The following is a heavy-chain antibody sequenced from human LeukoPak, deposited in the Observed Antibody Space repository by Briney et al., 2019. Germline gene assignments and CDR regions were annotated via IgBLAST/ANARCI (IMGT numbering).Heavy chain of an antibody. CDR2: INQSGST. CDR3: ARGSFDSSGYYYF. Sequence: SETLCLTCAVYGVSFSGYYWSWIRQPPGKGLEWIGEINQSGSTNYNPSLKSRVTISVDTSKNQISLKLTSVTSADTAVYFCARGSFDSSGYYYFWGQGTMAAVSS. CDR1: GVSFSGYY. D-gene: IGHD3-22*01. V-gene: IGHV4-34*01. J-gene: IGHJ4*02.